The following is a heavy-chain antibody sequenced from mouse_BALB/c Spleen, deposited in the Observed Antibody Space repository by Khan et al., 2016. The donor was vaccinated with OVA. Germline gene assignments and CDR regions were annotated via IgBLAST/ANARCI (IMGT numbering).Heavy chain of an antibody. D-gene: IGHD1-1*01. Sequence: QVHVKQSGAELAKPGASVKMSCKASGYTFINYWIPWVKQRPGQGLEWIGYINPSTGYTEYNQNFKDKATLTADKSSSTAYMQLSSLTSEDSAVYYCARRGLRWDFDYWGQGTTLTVSS. CDR3: ARRGLRWDFDY. J-gene: IGHJ2*01. V-gene: IGHV1-7*01. CDR1: GYTFINYW. CDR2: INPSTGYT.